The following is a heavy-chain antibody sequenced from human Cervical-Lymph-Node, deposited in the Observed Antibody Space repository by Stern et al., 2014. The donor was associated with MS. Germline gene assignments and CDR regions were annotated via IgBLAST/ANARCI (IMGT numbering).Heavy chain of an antibody. CDR3: ARAIFGVNTAAMAPDAFDT. D-gene: IGHD3-3*01. V-gene: IGHV3-53*01. CDR1: GFTVSKNY. Sequence: EVQLVESGGVLIQPGGSLRLSCAAPGFTVSKNYMSWVRQAPGKGLEWVSLIYTDDTTYSAGSVKGRFTISRDSSKNKLFLQMNSLRAEDTAVYYCARAIFGVNTAAMAPDAFDTWGQGTMVTVSS. J-gene: IGHJ3*02. CDR2: IYTDDTT.